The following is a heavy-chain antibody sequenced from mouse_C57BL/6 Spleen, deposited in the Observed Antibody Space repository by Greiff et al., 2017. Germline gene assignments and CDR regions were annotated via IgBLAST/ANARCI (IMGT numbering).Heavy chain of an antibody. J-gene: IGHJ2*01. D-gene: IGHD2-12*01. V-gene: IGHV5-16*01. CDR2: INYDGSST. CDR1: GFTFSDYY. Sequence: EVKVVESEGGLVQPGSSMKLSCTASGFTFSDYYMAWVRQVPEKGLEWVANINYDGSSTYYLDSLKSRFIISRDNAKNILYLQMSSLKSEDTATYYCARGGPAYYSYYFDYWGQGTTLTVSS. CDR3: ARGGPAYYSYYFDY.